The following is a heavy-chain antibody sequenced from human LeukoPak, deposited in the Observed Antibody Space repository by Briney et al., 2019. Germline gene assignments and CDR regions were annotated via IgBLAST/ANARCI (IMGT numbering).Heavy chain of an antibody. Sequence: SETLSLTCAVYGGSFSGYYWSWIRQPPGKGLEWIGEINHSGSTNYNPSLKSRVTISVDTSKNQFSLKLSSVTAADTAVYYCVRPLTYSSSWFDAFDIWGQGTMVTVSS. CDR1: GGSFSGYY. CDR2: INHSGST. CDR3: VRPLTYSSSWFDAFDI. V-gene: IGHV4-34*01. D-gene: IGHD6-13*01. J-gene: IGHJ3*02.